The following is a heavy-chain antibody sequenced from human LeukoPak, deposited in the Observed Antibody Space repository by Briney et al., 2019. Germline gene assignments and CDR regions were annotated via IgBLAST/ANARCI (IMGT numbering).Heavy chain of an antibody. V-gene: IGHV3-23*01. J-gene: IGHJ4*02. CDR2: ISDSGGST. CDR3: AKDFPSFSLW. CDR1: GFTFSSYA. Sequence: GGSLRLSCAASGFTFSSYAMTWVRQAPGKGLEWVSSISDSGGSTYYADSVKGRFTISRDNSKNTLYLQMNILRVEDTAVYYCAKDFPSFSLWWGQGTLVTVSS. D-gene: IGHD2-21*01.